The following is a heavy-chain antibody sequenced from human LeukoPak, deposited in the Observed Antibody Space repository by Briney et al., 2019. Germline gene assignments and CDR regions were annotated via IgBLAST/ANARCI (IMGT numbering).Heavy chain of an antibody. Sequence: PGGSLKLSCAASGSTFTTTGMHWVRQAPGKGLEWVALISYDRSNRNYADAVKGRFTISRDNSKNTLYLQMNSLGAEDTAVYYCAKETRGSYSDYWGQGTLVTVSS. V-gene: IGHV3-30*02. CDR2: ISYDRSNR. D-gene: IGHD5-12*01. CDR1: GSTFTTTG. J-gene: IGHJ4*02. CDR3: AKETRGSYSDY.